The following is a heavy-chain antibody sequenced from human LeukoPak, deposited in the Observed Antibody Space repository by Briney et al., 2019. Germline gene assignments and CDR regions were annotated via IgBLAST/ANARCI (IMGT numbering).Heavy chain of an antibody. Sequence: PGGSLRLSCAASGFTFSSYWMSWIRQPPGKGLEWIGSIYYSGSTYYNPSLKSRVTISVDTSKNQFSLKLSSVTAADTAVYYCARLVSWYYFDYWGQGTLVTVSS. CDR3: ARLVSWYYFDY. V-gene: IGHV4-39*01. CDR2: IYYSGST. CDR1: GFTFSSYW. J-gene: IGHJ4*02. D-gene: IGHD6-6*01.